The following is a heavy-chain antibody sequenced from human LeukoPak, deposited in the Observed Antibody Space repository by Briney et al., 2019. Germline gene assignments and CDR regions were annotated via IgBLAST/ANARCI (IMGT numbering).Heavy chain of an antibody. CDR2: ISSSGSTI. CDR1: GFTFSSYE. J-gene: IGHJ3*02. D-gene: IGHD1-26*01. CDR3: ARAPVGATGDAFDI. V-gene: IGHV3-48*03. Sequence: GSLRLSCAASGFTFSSYEMNWVRQAPGKGLEWVSYISSSGSTIYYADSVKGRFTISRDNAKNSLYLQMNSLRAEDTAVYYCARAPVGATGDAFDIWGQGTMVSVSS.